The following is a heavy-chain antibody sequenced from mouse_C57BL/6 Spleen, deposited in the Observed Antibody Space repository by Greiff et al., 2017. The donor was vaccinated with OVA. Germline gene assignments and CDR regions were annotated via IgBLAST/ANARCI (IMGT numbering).Heavy chain of an antibody. V-gene: IGHV1-55*01. D-gene: IGHD2-1*01. CDR3: ARYGNYEGFAY. Sequence: QVHVKQSGAELVKPGASVKMSCKASGYTFTSYWITWVKQRPGQGLEWIGDICPGSGSTNYNEKFKSKATLTVDTSSSTAYMQRSSLTSEDSAVYYCARYGNYEGFAYWGQGTLVTVSA. CDR1: GYTFTSYW. J-gene: IGHJ3*01. CDR2: ICPGSGST.